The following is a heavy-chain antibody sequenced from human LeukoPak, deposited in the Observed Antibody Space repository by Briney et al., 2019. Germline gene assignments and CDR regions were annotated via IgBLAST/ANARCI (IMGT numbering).Heavy chain of an antibody. D-gene: IGHD6-19*01. CDR1: GYTFTSYA. J-gene: IGHJ4*02. CDR3: ARGRYSSGWYGRYYFDY. CDR2: INTNTGNP. Sequence: ASVKVSCKASGYTFTSYAMNWVRQAPGQGLEWMGWINTNTGNPTYAQGFTGRFVFSLDTSVSTAYLQISSLRAEDTAVYYCARGRYSSGWYGRYYFDYWGQGTLVTVSS. V-gene: IGHV7-4-1*02.